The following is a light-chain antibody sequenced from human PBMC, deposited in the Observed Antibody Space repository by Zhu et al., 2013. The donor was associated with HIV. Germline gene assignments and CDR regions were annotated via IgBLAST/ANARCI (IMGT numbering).Light chain of an antibody. Sequence: EIVMTQSPATLSVSPGERATLSCRASQSVSSNLAWYQQKPGQAPRLLIYGASTRATGVPDRFSGSGSGTDFTLTITRLEPEDLAVYYCQQYSNAPLTFGGGTKVEIK. CDR1: QSVSSN. J-gene: IGKJ4*01. CDR2: GAS. CDR3: QQYSNAPLT. V-gene: IGKV3-15*01.